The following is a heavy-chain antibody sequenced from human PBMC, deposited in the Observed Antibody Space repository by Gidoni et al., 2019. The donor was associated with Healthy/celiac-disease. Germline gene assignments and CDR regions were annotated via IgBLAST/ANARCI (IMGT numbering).Heavy chain of an antibody. CDR1: GFTVSSNY. D-gene: IGHD6-13*01. CDR3: ARGVPGYSSSWYYFDY. Sequence: EVQLVESGGGLVQPGGSLRLSCADSGFTVSSNYMSWVRQAPGKGLEWVSVIYSGGSTYYADSVKGRFTISRHNSKNTLYLQMNSLRAEDTAVYYCARGVPGYSSSWYYFDYWGQGTLVTVSS. V-gene: IGHV3-53*04. J-gene: IGHJ4*02. CDR2: IYSGGST.